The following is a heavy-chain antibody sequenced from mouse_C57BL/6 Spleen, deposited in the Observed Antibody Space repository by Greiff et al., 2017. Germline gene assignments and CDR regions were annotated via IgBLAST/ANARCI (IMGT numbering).Heavy chain of an antibody. Sequence: VQLQQPGTELVKPGASGYTFTSYWMHWVKQRPGQGLEWIGNINPSNGGTNYNEKFKSKATLTVDKSSSTAYMQLSSLTSEDSAVYYCARDAYYSNPRYWYFDVWGTGTTVTVSS. J-gene: IGHJ1*03. CDR3: ARDAYYSNPRYWYFDV. CDR2: INPSNGGT. CDR1: GYTFTSYW. V-gene: IGHV1-53*01. D-gene: IGHD2-5*01.